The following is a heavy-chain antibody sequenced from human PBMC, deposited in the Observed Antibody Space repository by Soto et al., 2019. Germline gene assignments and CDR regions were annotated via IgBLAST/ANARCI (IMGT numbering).Heavy chain of an antibody. CDR3: AKQIVVVTPVYGMDV. D-gene: IGHD2-15*01. Sequence: GGSLRLSCAASGFTFSDYAMSWVRQAPGKGLEWVSAISGSGDSTYYAASVKGRFTISRAKSKSTLYLQMNSLRVEDTAVYYCAKQIVVVTPVYGMDVWGQGTTVTVSS. CDR1: GFTFSDYA. CDR2: ISGSGDST. J-gene: IGHJ6*02. V-gene: IGHV3-23*01.